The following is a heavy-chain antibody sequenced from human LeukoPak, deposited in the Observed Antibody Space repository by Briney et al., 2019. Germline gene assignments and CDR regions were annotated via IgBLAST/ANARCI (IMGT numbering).Heavy chain of an antibody. CDR3: AKKRGYNYGDPFDY. J-gene: IGHJ4*02. Sequence: GGSLRLSCAASGFTFSSYEMNWVRQAPGKGLEWVSYISSSGSTIYYADSVKGRFTISRDNSKNTLYLQMNSLRAEDTAMYYCAKKRGYNYGDPFDYWGQGTLVTVSS. D-gene: IGHD5-18*01. V-gene: IGHV3-48*03. CDR2: ISSSGSTI. CDR1: GFTFSSYE.